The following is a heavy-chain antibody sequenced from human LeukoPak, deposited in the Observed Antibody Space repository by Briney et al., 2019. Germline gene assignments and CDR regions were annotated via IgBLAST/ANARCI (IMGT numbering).Heavy chain of an antibody. CDR3: ARQGAFNY. D-gene: IGHD3-16*01. CDR2: IYYSGST. V-gene: IGHV4-39*01. Sequence: SETLSLTCTVSGGSISSSSYYWGWIRQPPGKGLELIGSIYYSGSTYYNPSLKSRVTISVDTSKNQFSLKLSSVTVADTAVYYCARQGAFNYWGQGTLVTVSS. CDR1: GGSISSSSYY. J-gene: IGHJ4*02.